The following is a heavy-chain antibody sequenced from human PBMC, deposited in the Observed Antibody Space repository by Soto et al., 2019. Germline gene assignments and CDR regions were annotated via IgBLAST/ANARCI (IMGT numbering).Heavy chain of an antibody. V-gene: IGHV3-23*01. J-gene: IGHJ4*02. CDR2: ISGSGDNT. CDR3: AKDNGGRASDY. Sequence: EAQLLESGGDLVQPGGSLRLSCAASGFTCSNYAMSWVRQAPGKGLEWVSAISGSGDNTYYADSVKGRFTISRDNSKNTLYLQMSSLGVEDTAVYYCAKDNGGRASDYWGQGTLVTVSS. CDR1: GFTCSNYA. D-gene: IGHD4-17*01.